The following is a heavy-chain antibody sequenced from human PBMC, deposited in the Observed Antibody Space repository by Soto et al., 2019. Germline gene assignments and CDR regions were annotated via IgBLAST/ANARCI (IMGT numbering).Heavy chain of an antibody. D-gene: IGHD6-13*01. CDR2: IYNGVST. J-gene: IGHJ6*02. Sequence: EVQLVESGGGLVQPGGSLRLSCAASESIVSSNYMSWVRQAPGKGLEWVSVIYNGVSTYYAVSVKSRFTISRDNSKNMLYLQMNSLRAEDTAVYYCARDNAAGGIYGMDVWGQGTTVTVSS. CDR3: ARDNAAGGIYGMDV. CDR1: ESIVSSNY. V-gene: IGHV3-66*01.